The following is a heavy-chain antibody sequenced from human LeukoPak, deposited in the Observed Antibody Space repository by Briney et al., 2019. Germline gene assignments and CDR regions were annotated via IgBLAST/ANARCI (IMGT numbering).Heavy chain of an antibody. D-gene: IGHD5-12*01. CDR3: VKGRGYSGYDASLLDY. V-gene: IGHV3-64D*09. J-gene: IGHJ4*02. Sequence: GGSLRLSCSASGFTFSSNAMHWVRQAPGKGLEYVSAISSNGGSTYYVDSVKGRFTISGDTSKNTLYLQMSSLKTEDTAVYYCVKGRGYSGYDASLLDYWGQGTLVTVSS. CDR2: ISSNGGST. CDR1: GFTFSSNA.